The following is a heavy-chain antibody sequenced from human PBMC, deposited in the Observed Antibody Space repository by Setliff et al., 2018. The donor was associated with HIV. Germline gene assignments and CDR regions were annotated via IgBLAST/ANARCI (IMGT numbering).Heavy chain of an antibody. Sequence: GGSLRLSCAASGFTFNSYAMSWVRQAPGKGLEWVSTISYTDESTYYADSVKGRFTISRDKSKNTLYLQMNTLRAEDTALYYCARVFPDAFDVWGQGTMVTVSS. CDR1: GFTFNSYA. D-gene: IGHD2-21*01. V-gene: IGHV3-23*01. CDR2: ISYTDEST. J-gene: IGHJ3*01. CDR3: ARVFPDAFDV.